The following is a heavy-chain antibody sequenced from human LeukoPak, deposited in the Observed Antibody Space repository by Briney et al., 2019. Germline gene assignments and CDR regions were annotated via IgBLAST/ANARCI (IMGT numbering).Heavy chain of an antibody. CDR1: GFTFSSYS. V-gene: IGHV3-21*01. D-gene: IGHD2/OR15-2a*01. Sequence: VGSLRLSCAASGFTFSSYSMNWVRQAPGKGLDWVPSISSSSSYIYYSDSVKGRFTISRDNAKNSLYLQMNSLRGEDTAVYYCASALEDDYFSFAYWGQGTLVTVSS. CDR3: ASALEDDYFSFAY. J-gene: IGHJ4*02. CDR2: ISSSSSYI.